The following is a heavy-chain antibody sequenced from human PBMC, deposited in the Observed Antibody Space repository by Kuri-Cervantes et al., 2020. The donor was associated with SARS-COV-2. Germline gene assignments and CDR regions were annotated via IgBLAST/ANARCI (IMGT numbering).Heavy chain of an antibody. CDR3: AKLVATNDVFDI. CDR1: GFTFSGSA. V-gene: IGHV3-73*01. CDR2: IRSKANSYAT. D-gene: IGHD5-12*01. J-gene: IGHJ3*02. Sequence: GESLKISCAASGFTFSGSAMHWVRQASGKGLEWVGRIRSKANSYATAYAASVKGRFTISRDDSKNTAYLQMNSLRAEDMALYYCAKLVATNDVFDIWGQGTMVTVSS.